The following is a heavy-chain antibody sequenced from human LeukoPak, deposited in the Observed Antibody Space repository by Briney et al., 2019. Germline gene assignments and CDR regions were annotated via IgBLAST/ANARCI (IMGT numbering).Heavy chain of an antibody. CDR3: ARGPGDYTYYYYGMDV. V-gene: IGHV4-34*01. D-gene: IGHD7-27*01. CDR1: GGSFSGYY. CDR2: INHSGST. Sequence: SETLSLTCAVYGGSFSGYYWSWIRQPPGKGLEWIGEINHSGSTNYNPSLKSRVTISVDTSKNQFSLKLSSVTAADTAVYYCARGPGDYTYYYYGMDVWGQGTTVTVSS. J-gene: IGHJ6*02.